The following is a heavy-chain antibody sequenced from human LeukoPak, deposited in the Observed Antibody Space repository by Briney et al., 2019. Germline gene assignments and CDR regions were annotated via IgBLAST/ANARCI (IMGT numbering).Heavy chain of an antibody. V-gene: IGHV3-11*04. CDR2: ISSSGSTI. CDR3: ARETRGYSGYLFYYYYYMDV. Sequence: GGSLRLSRAASGFTFSDYYMSWIRQAPGKGLEWVSYISSSGSTIYYADSVKGRFTISRDNAKNSLYLQMNSLRAEDTAVYYCARETRGYSGYLFYYYYYMDVWGKGTTVTVSS. J-gene: IGHJ6*03. D-gene: IGHD5-12*01. CDR1: GFTFSDYY.